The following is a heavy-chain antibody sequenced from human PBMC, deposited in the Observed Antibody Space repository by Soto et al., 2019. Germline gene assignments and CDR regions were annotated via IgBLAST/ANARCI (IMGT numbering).Heavy chain of an antibody. CDR1: GGSVSSGSYY. D-gene: IGHD6-25*01. Sequence: SETLSLTCTVSGGSVSSGSYYWSGIRQPPGKGLEWIGYIYYSASTNYNPSLKSRVTISVDTSKNQFSLKLSSVTAADTAVYYCARILMAAAGWFDPWGQGTLVTVSS. CDR3: ARILMAAAGWFDP. CDR2: IYYSAST. V-gene: IGHV4-61*01. J-gene: IGHJ5*02.